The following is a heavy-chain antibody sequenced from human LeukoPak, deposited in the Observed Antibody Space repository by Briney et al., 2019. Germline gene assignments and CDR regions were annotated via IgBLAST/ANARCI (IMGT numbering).Heavy chain of an antibody. D-gene: IGHD1-26*01. V-gene: IGHV4-4*07. J-gene: IGHJ4*02. Sequence: PSETLSLTCTVSGVSISSYYGSWLRQPAGKGLEWIGSIYTSGSTNYNPSLKSRVTISVDKSKNQFSLKLSSVTAADTAVYYCARGTYSGSYYFDYWGQGTLVTVSS. CDR1: GVSISSYY. CDR2: IYTSGST. CDR3: ARGTYSGSYYFDY.